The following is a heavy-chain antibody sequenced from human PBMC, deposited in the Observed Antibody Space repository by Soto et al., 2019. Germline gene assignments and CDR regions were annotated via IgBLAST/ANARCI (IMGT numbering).Heavy chain of an antibody. CDR2: IIPIVGTA. CDR1: GGTFINYA. CDR3: ARGDNYRGNSRYYYALDV. Sequence: QVQLVQSGAEVKKPGSSVKVSCQASGGTFINYAFSWVRQAPGQGLEWMGGIIPIVGTADYSQQFQGRVTITADGSTNTAYMEQSSLRSEDTAVDYCARGDNYRGNSRYYYALDVWGQGTTVTVSS. D-gene: IGHD4-4*01. J-gene: IGHJ6*02. V-gene: IGHV1-69*01.